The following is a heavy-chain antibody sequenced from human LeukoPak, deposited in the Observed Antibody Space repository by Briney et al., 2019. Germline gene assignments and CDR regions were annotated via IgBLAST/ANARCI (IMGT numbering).Heavy chain of an antibody. V-gene: IGHV4-34*01. J-gene: IGHJ6*03. CDR3: ARLAVAGNRYYYYYMDV. CDR1: GGSFSGYY. D-gene: IGHD6-19*01. Sequence: SETLSLTCAVYGGSFSGYYWSWIRQPPGKGLEWIGEINHSGSTNYNPSLKSRATISVDTSKNQFSLKLSSVTAADTAVYYCARLAVAGNRYYYYYMDVWGKGTTVTIS. CDR2: INHSGST.